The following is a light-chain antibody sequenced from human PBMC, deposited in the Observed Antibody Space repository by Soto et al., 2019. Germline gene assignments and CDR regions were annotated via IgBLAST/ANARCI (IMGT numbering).Light chain of an antibody. J-gene: IGKJ1*01. CDR1: QGIRND. Sequence: AIQMTQSPSSLSASVGDGVTITCRASQGIRNDLGWYQQEPGKAPKLLIYSASTLQSGVPSRFSGSGSGTDFTLTISSLQHEDFETYSCLQDHTSPLTLGQGTKVDIK. CDR2: SAS. CDR3: LQDHTSPLT. V-gene: IGKV1-6*01.